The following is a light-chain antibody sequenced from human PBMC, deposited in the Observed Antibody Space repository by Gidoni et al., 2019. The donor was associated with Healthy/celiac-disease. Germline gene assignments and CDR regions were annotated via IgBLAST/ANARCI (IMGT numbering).Light chain of an antibody. V-gene: IGKV1-39*01. CDR3: QQSYSTPLT. J-gene: IGKJ4*01. CDR1: QSISSY. CDR2: AAS. Sequence: DIQMTQSPSSLSASGGDRVPITCRASQSISSYLNWYQQKPWKAPKLLIYAASSLQSGVPSRFSGSGSGTDFTLTISSLQPEDFATYYCQQSYSTPLTFGGGTKVEIK.